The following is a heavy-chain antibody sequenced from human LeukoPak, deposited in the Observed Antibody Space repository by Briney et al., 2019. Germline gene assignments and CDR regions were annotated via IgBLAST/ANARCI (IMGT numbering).Heavy chain of an antibody. J-gene: IGHJ3*02. Sequence: SVKVSCKASGFTFTSSAVQWVRQARGQRLEWIGWIVVGSGNTNYAQKFQERVTITRDMSTSTAYMELSSLRSEDTAVYYCAAPSYPSYAFDIWGQGIMVTVSS. CDR1: GFTFTSSA. CDR2: IVVGSGNT. CDR3: AAPSYPSYAFDI. V-gene: IGHV1-58*01.